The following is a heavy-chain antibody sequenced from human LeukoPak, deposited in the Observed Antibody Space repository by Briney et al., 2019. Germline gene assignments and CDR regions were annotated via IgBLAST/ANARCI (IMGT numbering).Heavy chain of an antibody. CDR3: SRSQFDY. CDR2: ISGDGTIK. V-gene: IGHV3-74*03. J-gene: IGHJ4*02. CDR1: GFPFSSYW. Sequence: GGSLRLSCEPSGFPFSSYWMLWVRQAPGKGLVWVSRISGDGTIKTYADFVRGRFTISRDNTRNILYLQMNSLRVEDTAIYFCSRSQFDYWGQGVLVTVSS.